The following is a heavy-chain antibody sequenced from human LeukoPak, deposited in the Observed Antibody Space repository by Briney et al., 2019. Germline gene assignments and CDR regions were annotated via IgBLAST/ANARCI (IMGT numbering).Heavy chain of an antibody. CDR2: ISGSGGST. Sequence: GGSLRLSCAASGFTFSSYAMSCVRQAPGKGLEWVSAISGSGGSTYYADSVKGRFTISRDNSKNTLYLQMNSLRAEDTAVYYCANFGCSSTTCLDYWGQGTLVTVSS. V-gene: IGHV3-23*01. CDR1: GFTFSSYA. CDR3: ANFGCSSTTCLDY. D-gene: IGHD2-2*01. J-gene: IGHJ4*02.